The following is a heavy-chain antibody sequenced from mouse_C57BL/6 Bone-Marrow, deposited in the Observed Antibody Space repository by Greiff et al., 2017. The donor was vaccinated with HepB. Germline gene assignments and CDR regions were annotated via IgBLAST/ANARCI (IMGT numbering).Heavy chain of an antibody. Sequence: VQLQQSGAELARPGASVKLSCKASGYTFTSYGISWVKQRTGQGLEWIGEIYPRSGNTYYNEKFKGKATLTADKSSSTAYMELRSLTSEDSAVYFCARSRYYGSSYPAYWGQGTLVTVSA. D-gene: IGHD1-1*01. J-gene: IGHJ3*01. V-gene: IGHV1-81*01. CDR3: ARSRYYGSSYPAY. CDR2: IYPRSGNT. CDR1: GYTFTSYG.